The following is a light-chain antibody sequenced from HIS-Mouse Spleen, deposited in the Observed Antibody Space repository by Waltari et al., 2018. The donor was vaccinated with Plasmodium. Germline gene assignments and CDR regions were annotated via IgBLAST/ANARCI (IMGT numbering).Light chain of an antibody. CDR2: KDS. J-gene: IGLJ3*02. Sequence: SYELTQPSSVSVSPGQTARITCSGDVLAKKYARWFQQKPGQAPVLVIYKDSERPSGIPERFSGSSSGTTVTLTISGAQVEDEADYYWYSAADNNRFGGGTKLTVL. CDR1: VLAKKY. CDR3: YSAADNNR. V-gene: IGLV3-27*01.